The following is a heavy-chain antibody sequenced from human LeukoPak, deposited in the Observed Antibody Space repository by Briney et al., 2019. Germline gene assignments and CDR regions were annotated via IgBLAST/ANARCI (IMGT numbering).Heavy chain of an antibody. Sequence: GGSLRLSCAASGFTFSNYAMRWVRQAPGKGLEWVANIKQDGSEKYYVDSVKGRFTISRDNAKNSLYLQMNSLRAEDTAVYYCARDGYSSGWYRYYYYYMDVWGKGTTVTISS. J-gene: IGHJ6*03. CDR2: IKQDGSEK. V-gene: IGHV3-7*01. D-gene: IGHD6-19*01. CDR1: GFTFSNYA. CDR3: ARDGYSSGWYRYYYYYMDV.